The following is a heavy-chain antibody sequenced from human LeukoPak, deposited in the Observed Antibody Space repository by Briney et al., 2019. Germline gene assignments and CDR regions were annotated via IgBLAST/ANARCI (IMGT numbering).Heavy chain of an antibody. CDR2: IKQDGSEK. J-gene: IGHJ4*02. Sequence: GGCLRLSCAASEFTFSSYWMSWVRQAPGKGLEWVANIKQDGSEKYYVDSVKGRFTISRDNAKNSLYLQMNSLRAEDTAVYYCARKGYSYGGFDYWGQGTLVTASS. D-gene: IGHD5-18*01. V-gene: IGHV3-7*03. CDR3: ARKGYSYGGFDY. CDR1: EFTFSSYW.